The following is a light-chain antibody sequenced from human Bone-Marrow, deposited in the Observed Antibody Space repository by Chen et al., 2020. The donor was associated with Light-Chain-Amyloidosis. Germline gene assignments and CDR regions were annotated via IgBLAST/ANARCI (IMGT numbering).Light chain of an antibody. J-gene: IGKJ1*01. CDR3: QQYGTLPWT. V-gene: IGKV3-20*01. Sequence: DIVLTQSPVTLSLSPGEGAPLSCRASQSLADYYGAWFQQKPGQAPRLLIYAISERAAGVPGRFSGSGSGTDFTLAISRVEAEDFAIYYCQQYGTLPWTFGQGTKVEI. CDR2: AIS. CDR1: QSLADYY.